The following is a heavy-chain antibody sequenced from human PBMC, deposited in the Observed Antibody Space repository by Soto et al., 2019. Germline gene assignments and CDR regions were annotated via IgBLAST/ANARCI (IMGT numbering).Heavy chain of an antibody. CDR1: EFTFSDSG. CDR3: TRNGDYVWGMDV. D-gene: IGHD4-17*01. CDR2: IRTKANSYAT. J-gene: IGHJ6*02. Sequence: EVQLVESGGGLVQPGGSLKLSCAASEFTFSDSGMHWVRQASGKGLEWVGRIRTKANSYATDYAASVKGRFTISRDDSKNTPYLQMNSLKTEDTAVYYCTRNGDYVWGMDVWGQGTTVTVSS. V-gene: IGHV3-73*02.